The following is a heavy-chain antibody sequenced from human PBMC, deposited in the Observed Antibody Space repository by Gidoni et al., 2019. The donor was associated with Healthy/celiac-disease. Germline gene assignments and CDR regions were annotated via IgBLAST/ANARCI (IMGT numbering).Heavy chain of an antibody. V-gene: IGHV4-39*01. CDR3: ARLELPYYYDSSALPWGWFDP. Sequence: QLQLQESGPGLVKPSETLSLTCTVSGGSISSSSYSWGWIRQPPGKGLEWIGSIYYSGSTYYNPSIKSRVTISVDTSKNQFSLKLSSLTAADTAVYYCARLELPYYYDSSALPWGWFDPWGQGTLVTVSS. CDR2: IYYSGST. CDR1: GGSISSSSYS. J-gene: IGHJ5*02. D-gene: IGHD3-22*01.